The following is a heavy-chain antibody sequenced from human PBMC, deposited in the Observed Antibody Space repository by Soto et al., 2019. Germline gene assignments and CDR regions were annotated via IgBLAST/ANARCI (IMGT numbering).Heavy chain of an antibody. J-gene: IGHJ4*02. Sequence: VASVKVSCKASGYTFTSYGISWVRQAPGQGLEWMGWISAYNGNTNYAQKLQGRVTMTTDTSTSTAYMELRSLRSDDTAVYYCARDLAYYDFWSKQSYYFDYWGQGTLVTVSS. CDR2: ISAYNGNT. CDR1: GYTFTSYG. V-gene: IGHV1-18*01. CDR3: ARDLAYYDFWSKQSYYFDY. D-gene: IGHD3-3*01.